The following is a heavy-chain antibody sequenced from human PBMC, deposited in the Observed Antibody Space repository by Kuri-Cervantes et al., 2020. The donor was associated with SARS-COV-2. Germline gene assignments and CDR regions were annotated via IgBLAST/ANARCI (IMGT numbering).Heavy chain of an antibody. J-gene: IGHJ4*02. D-gene: IGHD4-23*01. CDR2: INPNSGGT. CDR1: GYTFTGYY. V-gene: IGHV1-2*02. CDR3: ARVVGDYGGNFDY. Sequence: ASVKVSCKASGYTFTGYYMHWVRQAPGQGLEWMGWINPNSGGTNYAQKFQGRVTMTRDTSISTAYMELSRLRSDDTAVYYCARVVGDYGGNFDYWGQGTLVTVSS.